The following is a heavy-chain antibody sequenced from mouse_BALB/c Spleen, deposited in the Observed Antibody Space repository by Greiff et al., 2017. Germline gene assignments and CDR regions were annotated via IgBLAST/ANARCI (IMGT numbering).Heavy chain of an antibody. D-gene: IGHD1-1*01. CDR2: ISSGGSYT. V-gene: IGHV5-9-4*01. Sequence: EVKLMESGGGLVKPGGSLKLPCAASGFTFSSYAMSWVRQSPEKRLEWVAEISSGGSYTYYPDTVTGRFTISRDNAKNTLYLEMSSLRSEDTAMYYCARGVYGAMDYWGQGTSVTVSS. CDR3: ARGVYGAMDY. CDR1: GFTFSSYA. J-gene: IGHJ4*01.